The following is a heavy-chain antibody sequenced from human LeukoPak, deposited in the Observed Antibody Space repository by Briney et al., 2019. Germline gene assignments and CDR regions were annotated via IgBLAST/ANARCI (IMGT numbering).Heavy chain of an antibody. D-gene: IGHD4-17*01. Sequence: PSETLSLTCTVSGASVSSYYWSWIRQPPGKGLEWIGYIYYSGSTNQNPSLKGRVTMSVDMSKNQISLMLTSVTATDTAVYYCARSGEEFDLWGRGTLVTVSS. V-gene: IGHV4-59*08. J-gene: IGHJ2*01. CDR1: GASVSSYY. CDR3: ARSGEEFDL. CDR2: IYYSGST.